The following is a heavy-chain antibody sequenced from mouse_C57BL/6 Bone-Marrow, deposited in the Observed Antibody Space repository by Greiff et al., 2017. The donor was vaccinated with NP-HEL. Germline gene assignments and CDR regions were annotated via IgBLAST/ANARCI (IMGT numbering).Heavy chain of an antibody. CDR1: GYTFTDYY. Sequence: EVQLQQSGPVLVKPGASVKMSCKASGYTFTDYYMNWVKQSHGKSLEWIGVINPYYGGTSYNQKFKGKAPLTVDKSSSTAYMELNSLTSEDSAVYYCARWSNTWFAYWGQGTLVTVSA. D-gene: IGHD2-5*01. CDR2: INPYYGGT. J-gene: IGHJ3*01. V-gene: IGHV1-19*01. CDR3: ARWSNTWFAY.